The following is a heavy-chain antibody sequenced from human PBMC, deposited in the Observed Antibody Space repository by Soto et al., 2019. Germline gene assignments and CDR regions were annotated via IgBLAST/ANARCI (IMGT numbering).Heavy chain of an antibody. D-gene: IGHD5-18*01. CDR1: GGTFSSYA. CDR3: ARGLRGSSYALHNWFDP. J-gene: IGHJ5*02. Sequence: QVQLVQSGAEVKKPGSSVKVSCKASGGTFSSYAISWVRQAPGQGLEWMGGIIPIFGTANYAQKFQGRVTIPADEATSTAYMELSSLRSEDTAVYYWARGLRGSSYALHNWFDPWGQGTLVTVSS. V-gene: IGHV1-69*12. CDR2: IIPIFGTA.